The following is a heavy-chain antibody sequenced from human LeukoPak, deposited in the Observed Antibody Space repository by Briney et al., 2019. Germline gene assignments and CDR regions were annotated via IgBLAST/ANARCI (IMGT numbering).Heavy chain of an antibody. CDR1: GFTFSSYG. D-gene: IGHD2-15*01. V-gene: IGHV3-33*01. CDR2: IWYDGSNK. J-gene: IGHJ4*02. Sequence: PGGSLRLSCAASGFTFSSYGMHWVRQAPGMGLEWVAVIWYDGSNKYYADSVKGRFTISRDNSKNTLYLQMNSLRAEDTAVYYCARDSCSGGSCYSFDYWGQGTLVTVSS. CDR3: ARDSCSGGSCYSFDY.